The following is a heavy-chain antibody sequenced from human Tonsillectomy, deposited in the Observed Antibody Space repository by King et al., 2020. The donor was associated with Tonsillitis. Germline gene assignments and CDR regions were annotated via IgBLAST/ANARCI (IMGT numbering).Heavy chain of an antibody. CDR1: GFTFSSYA. D-gene: IGHD5-18*01. CDR3: ARMDTAMVKAEYFQH. Sequence: VQLVESGGGLVQPGGSLRLSCAASGFTFSSYAMSWVRQAPGKGLEWVSAISGSGGSTYFADSVKGRFTISRDNSKNTLYLQMNSLRAEDTAVYYCARMDTAMVKAEYFQHWGQGTLVTVSS. CDR2: ISGSGGST. V-gene: IGHV3-23*04. J-gene: IGHJ1*01.